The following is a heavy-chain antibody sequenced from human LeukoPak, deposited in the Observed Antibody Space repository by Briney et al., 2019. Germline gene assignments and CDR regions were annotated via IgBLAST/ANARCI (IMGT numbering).Heavy chain of an antibody. D-gene: IGHD6-13*01. Sequence: PGGSLRLSCAASGFTFSSYSKNWVRQAPGKGLEWVSSISSSSSYIYYADSVKGRFTISRDNAKNSLYLQMNSLRAEDTAVYYCARDSSRTAFDYWGQGTLVTVSS. CDR2: ISSSSSYI. V-gene: IGHV3-21*01. J-gene: IGHJ4*02. CDR1: GFTFSSYS. CDR3: ARDSSRTAFDY.